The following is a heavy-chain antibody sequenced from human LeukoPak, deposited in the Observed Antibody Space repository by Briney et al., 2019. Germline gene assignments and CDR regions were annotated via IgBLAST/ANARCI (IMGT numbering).Heavy chain of an antibody. CDR1: GYTFTSYD. V-gene: IGHV1-8*01. CDR2: MNPNSGNT. J-gene: IGHJ6*03. Sequence: ASVKVSCKASGYTFTSYDINWVRQATGQGLEWMGWMNPNSGNTGYAQKFQGRVTMTRNTSISTAYMELSSLRSEDTAVYYCARETAAATHYYYYYYMDVWGEGTTVTVSS. D-gene: IGHD6-13*01. CDR3: ARETAAATHYYYYYYMDV.